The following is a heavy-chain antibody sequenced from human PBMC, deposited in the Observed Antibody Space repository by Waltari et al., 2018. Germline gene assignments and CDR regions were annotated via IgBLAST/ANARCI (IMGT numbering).Heavy chain of an antibody. J-gene: IGHJ6*03. CDR1: GYSISSGYY. CDR2: IYHSGST. V-gene: IGHV4-38-2*01. Sequence: QVQLQESGPGLVKPSETLSLTCAVSGYSISSGYYWGWIRQPPGKGLEWIGSIYHSGSTYYNPSLKSRVTISVDTSKNQCSLKLSSVTAADTAVYYCARGPLKRYCSSTSCLPRGYYYMDVWGKGTTVTISS. CDR3: ARGPLKRYCSSTSCLPRGYYYMDV. D-gene: IGHD2-2*01.